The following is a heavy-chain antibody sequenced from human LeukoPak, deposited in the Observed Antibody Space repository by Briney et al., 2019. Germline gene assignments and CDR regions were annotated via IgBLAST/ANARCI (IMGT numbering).Heavy chain of an antibody. V-gene: IGHV3-23*01. Sequence: GGSLRLSCAASGFTFSSYGMHWVRQAPGKGLEWVSAINGGGSGTFYADSVKGRFTISRDNSKNALYLQMNSLRAEDTAVYYCAKVISGADCFFDYWGQGTLVTVSS. CDR3: AKVISGADCFFDY. CDR2: INGGGSGT. CDR1: GFTFSSYG. D-gene: IGHD2-21*01. J-gene: IGHJ4*02.